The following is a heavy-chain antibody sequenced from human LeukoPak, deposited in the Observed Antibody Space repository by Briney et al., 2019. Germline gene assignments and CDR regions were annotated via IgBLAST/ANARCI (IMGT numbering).Heavy chain of an antibody. D-gene: IGHD3-10*01. J-gene: IGHJ4*02. V-gene: IGHV3-9*01. CDR3: AKETYYYGSGSSHGPFDY. CDR2: ISWNSGSI. Sequence: GRSLRLSCAASGFTFDDYAMHWVRQAPGKGLEWVSGISWNSGSIGYADSVKGRFTISRDNAKNSLYLQMNSLRAEDTALYYCAKETYYYGSGSSHGPFDYWGQGTLVTVSS. CDR1: GFTFDDYA.